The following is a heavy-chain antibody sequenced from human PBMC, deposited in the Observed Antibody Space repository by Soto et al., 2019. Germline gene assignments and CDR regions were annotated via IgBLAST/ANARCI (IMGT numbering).Heavy chain of an antibody. J-gene: IGHJ3*02. Sequence: QLQESGPGLVEPSGTLSLTCAVSHGSMSSSDWWCWVRQAPGKGLEWIGETYHSGNTNYNPSLKSRVTLSVDNSKNQFSLTLTSVTAADTGVYYCATWGSTAFDIWGQGTMVTVSS. D-gene: IGHD3-16*01. CDR1: HGSMSSSDW. V-gene: IGHV4-4*02. CDR2: TYHSGNT. CDR3: ATWGSTAFDI.